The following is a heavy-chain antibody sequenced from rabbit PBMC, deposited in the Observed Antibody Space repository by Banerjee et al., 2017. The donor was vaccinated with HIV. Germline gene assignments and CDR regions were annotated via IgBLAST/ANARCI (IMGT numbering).Heavy chain of an antibody. D-gene: IGHD2-1*01. CDR1: GFSFSNKYV. CDR3: ASTTDYSFRL. V-gene: IGHV1S40*01. CDR2: IYTGSVST. Sequence: QSLEESGGDLVKPEGSLTLTCTASGFSFSNKYVMCWVRQAPGKGLEWIGCIYTGSVSTYYASWAKGRFTISKTSSTTVTLQMTSLTVADTATYFCASTTDYSFRLWGPGTLVTVS. J-gene: IGHJ6*01.